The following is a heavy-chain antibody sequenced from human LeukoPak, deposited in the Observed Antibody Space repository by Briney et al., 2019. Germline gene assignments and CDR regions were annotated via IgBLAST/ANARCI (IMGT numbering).Heavy chain of an antibody. V-gene: IGHV4-59*08. CDR1: GGSISSYY. CDR2: IYYSGST. D-gene: IGHD3-9*01. J-gene: IGHJ4*02. CDR3: ARRVYDILTGYSGLDY. Sequence: PSETLSLTCTVSGGSISSYYWSWIRQPPGKGLEWIGYIYYSGSTNYNPSLKSRVTISVDTSKNQFSLKLSSVTAADTAVYYCARRVYDILTGYSGLDYWGQGTLVTVSP.